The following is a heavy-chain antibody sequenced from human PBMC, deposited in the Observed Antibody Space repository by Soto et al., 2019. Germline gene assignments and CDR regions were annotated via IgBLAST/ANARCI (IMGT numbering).Heavy chain of an antibody. Sequence: QVQLVQSGAEVKKPGSSVKVSCKASGGTFSSYAISWVRQAPGQGLEWMGGIIPIFGTANYAQKFQGRVTITADESTSTAYMELSSLRSEDTAVYYCAKDRPALLLTYYGMDVWGQGTTVTVSS. V-gene: IGHV1-69*01. J-gene: IGHJ6*02. CDR2: IIPIFGTA. CDR1: GGTFSSYA. CDR3: AKDRPALLLTYYGMDV. D-gene: IGHD2-15*01.